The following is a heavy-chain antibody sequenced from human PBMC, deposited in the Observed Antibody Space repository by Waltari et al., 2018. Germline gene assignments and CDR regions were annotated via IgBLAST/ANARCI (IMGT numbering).Heavy chain of an antibody. CDR3: ARNKGKTISTRRAFRLDP. D-gene: IGHD1-1*01. V-gene: IGHV1-2*02. CDR1: GYSFPDYY. Sequence: QVQLVQSGAEVKKPGASVKVSCKSSGYSFPDYYINWVRQVPGQGLEWMGWDDTSSVATKYEQKFQARVTMTKDRATNTAYMDLRGLTPDDTAVYFCARNKGKTISTRRAFRLDPWGQGTLVSVSS. J-gene: IGHJ5*02. CDR2: DDTSSVAT.